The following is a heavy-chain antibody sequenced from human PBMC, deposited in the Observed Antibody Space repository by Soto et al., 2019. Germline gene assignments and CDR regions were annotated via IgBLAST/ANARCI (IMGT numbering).Heavy chain of an antibody. CDR1: GFSLSTSGMC. J-gene: IGHJ4*02. D-gene: IGHD6-19*01. V-gene: IGHV2-70*11. CDR2: IDWDDDK. CDR3: ARMKVGSGWYGKNDY. Sequence: SGPTLVNPTQTLTLTCTFSGFSLSTSGMCVSKIRQPPGKALEWLARIDWDDDKYYRTSLKTRLTISKDTSKNQVVLTTTNMDPVDTALYYCARMKVGSGWYGKNDYWGQGTLVTVSS.